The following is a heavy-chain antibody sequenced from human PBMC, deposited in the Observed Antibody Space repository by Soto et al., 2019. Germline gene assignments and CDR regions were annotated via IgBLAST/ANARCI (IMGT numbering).Heavy chain of an antibody. CDR1: DDSINSDKYY. CDR3: ARLEGLATIPYYFDF. V-gene: IGHV4-39*01. Sequence: QLQLQESGPGLVKPSETLSLTCSVSDDSINSDKYYWGWIRQPPGKGLEWIGSIYYRGNAYYNPSLQAGVTLSLDKSRSQFSLKLNSVTAADSAVYFCARLEGLATIPYYFDFWGPGALVTVSS. J-gene: IGHJ4*02. D-gene: IGHD3-9*01. CDR2: IYYRGNA.